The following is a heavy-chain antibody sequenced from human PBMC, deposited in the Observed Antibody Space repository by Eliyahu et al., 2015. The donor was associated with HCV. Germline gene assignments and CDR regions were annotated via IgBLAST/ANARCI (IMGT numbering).Heavy chain of an antibody. CDR1: GFTFGDHA. D-gene: IGHD1-26*01. CDR3: SREWSGTYSWFDS. Sequence: EVQLVESGGGLVQPGRSLRXXCTASGFTFGDHAMSWVRQAPGKGLEWVGFIRSKPYGGTTEYAASVKGRFSISRDDSKSIAYMQMNSLKTEDTAVYYCSREWSGTYSWFDSWGQGTLVTVSS. CDR2: IRSKPYGGTT. J-gene: IGHJ5*01. V-gene: IGHV3-49*04.